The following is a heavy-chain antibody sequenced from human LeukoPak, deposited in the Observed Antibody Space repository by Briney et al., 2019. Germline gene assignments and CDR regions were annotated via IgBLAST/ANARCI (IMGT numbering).Heavy chain of an antibody. J-gene: IGHJ4*02. CDR3: AREPAVAGTGLFVGY. CDR1: GGSFSGYY. D-gene: IGHD6-19*01. V-gene: IGHV4-34*01. CDR2: INHSGST. Sequence: SETLSLTCAVYGGSFSGYYWSWIRQPPGKGLEWIGEINHSGSTNYNPSLKSRVTISVDTSKNQFSLKLSSVTAADTAVYYCAREPAVAGTGLFVGYWGQGTLVTVSS.